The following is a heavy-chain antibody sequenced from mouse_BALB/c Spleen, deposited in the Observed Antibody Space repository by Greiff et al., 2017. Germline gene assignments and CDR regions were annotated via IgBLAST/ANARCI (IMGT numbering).Heavy chain of an antibody. V-gene: IGHV5-17*02. CDR2: ISSGSSTI. J-gene: IGHJ2*01. CDR1: GFTLSSFG. CDR3: ARGAYGNYYFDY. Sequence: EVKVVESGGGLVQPGGSRKLSCAASGFTLSSFGMHWVSQAPEKGLEWVAYISSGSSTIYYADTVKGRFTISRYNPRNTLFLQMTSLRSEDTAMYYCARGAYGNYYFDYWGQGTTLTVSS. D-gene: IGHD2-1*01.